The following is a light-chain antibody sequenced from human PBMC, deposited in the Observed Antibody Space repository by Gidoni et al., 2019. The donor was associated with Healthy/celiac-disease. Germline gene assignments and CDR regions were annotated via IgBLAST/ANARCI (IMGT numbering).Light chain of an antibody. Sequence: QSALPPPASVPGSPGQSITISCTGTSSDVGGYNYVSWYQQHPGKAPKLMIYEVSNRPSGVSNRFSGSKSGNTASLTISGLQAEDEADYYCSSYTSSSTLVVFGGGTKLTVL. CDR2: EVS. CDR1: SSDVGGYNY. J-gene: IGLJ2*01. V-gene: IGLV2-14*01. CDR3: SSYTSSSTLVV.